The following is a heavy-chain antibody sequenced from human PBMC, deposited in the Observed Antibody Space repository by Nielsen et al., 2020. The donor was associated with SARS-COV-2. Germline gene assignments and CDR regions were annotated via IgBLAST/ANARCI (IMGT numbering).Heavy chain of an antibody. V-gene: IGHV1-2*02. CDR3: ARVAYDYVSLPGEGWLDP. J-gene: IGHJ5*02. CDR1: GYTFTGYY. D-gene: IGHD3-16*01. CDR2: INPNSGGT. Sequence: SVKLSCMASGYTFTGYYMHWVRQAPGQGLEWMGWINPNSGGTNYAQKFQGRVTMTRDTSISTAYMELSRLRSDDTAVYYCARVAYDYVSLPGEGWLDPWGQGTLVTVSS.